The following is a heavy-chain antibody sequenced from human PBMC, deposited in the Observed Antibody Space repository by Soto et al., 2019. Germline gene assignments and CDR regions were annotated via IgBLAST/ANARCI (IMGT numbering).Heavy chain of an antibody. CDR3: ARGPLAALRFVEWLPDF. CDR1: GFTFSSYA. CDR2: ISGSGGST. D-gene: IGHD3-3*01. V-gene: IGHV3-23*01. J-gene: IGHJ4*02. Sequence: EVQLLESGGGLVQPGGSLRLSCAASGFTFSSYAMSWVRQAPGKGLEWVSAISGSGGSTYYADSVKGRFTASRENAKNLVYLQMNYLRTEDTAVYYCARGPLAALRFVEWLPDFWGQGTRVTVSS.